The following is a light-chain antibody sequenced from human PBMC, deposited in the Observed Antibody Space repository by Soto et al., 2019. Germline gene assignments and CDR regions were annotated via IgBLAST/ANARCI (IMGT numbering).Light chain of an antibody. V-gene: IGLV2-23*01. J-gene: IGLJ3*02. CDR3: CSYAGSSTYWV. CDR2: EGS. Sequence: QSALTQPASVSGSPGQSITISCTGTSSDVGSYNHNLVSWYQQHPGKAPKLMIYEGSKRPSGVSNRFSGSKSGNTASLTISGLQAEDEADYYCCSYAGSSTYWVFGGGTKRTVL. CDR1: SSDVGSYNHNL.